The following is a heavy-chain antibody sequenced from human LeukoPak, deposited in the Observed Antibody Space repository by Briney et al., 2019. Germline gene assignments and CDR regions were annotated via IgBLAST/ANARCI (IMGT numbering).Heavy chain of an antibody. V-gene: IGHV3-74*01. D-gene: IGHD6-6*01. CDR1: GFIFRNDW. CDR2: LYSEGGRT. Sequence: GGSLRLSCVGSGFIFRNDWMHWVRQAPGKGLVWVSRLYSEGGRTYYADSVKGRFTISRDNAKNTLYLQMNSLTVEDKAVYYCSRGLGQPVDSWGQGTLVTVSS. CDR3: SRGLGQPVDS. J-gene: IGHJ4*02.